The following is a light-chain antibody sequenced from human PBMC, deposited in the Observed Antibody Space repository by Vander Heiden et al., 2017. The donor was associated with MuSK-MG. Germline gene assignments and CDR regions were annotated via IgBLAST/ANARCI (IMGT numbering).Light chain of an antibody. J-gene: IGKJ1*01. Sequence: EIVLTQSPGTLSLSPGERATPSCRASQSVSSSYLAWYQQKPGQAPRLLIYGASSRANGIPDRFSGSGSGTDFTLTSIRLEPEDFAVYYWQQDGSPWTFGQGTKVEIK. CDR1: QSVSSSY. CDR3: QQDGSPWT. CDR2: GAS. V-gene: IGKV3-20*01.